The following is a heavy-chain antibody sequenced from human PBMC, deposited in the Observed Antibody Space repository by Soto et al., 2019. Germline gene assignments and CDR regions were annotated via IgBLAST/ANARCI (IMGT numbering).Heavy chain of an antibody. CDR3: ARGGSKAYGMAV. V-gene: IGHV1-8*01. CDR2: MNPNSGNT. J-gene: IGHJ6*02. Sequence: ASVKVSCKASGYTFTSYDINWVRQATGQGLEWMGWMNPNSGNTGYAQKFQGRVTMTRNSSISTAYMELSSLRSEDTAVDYCARGGSKAYGMAVWGQGTTVTVSS. CDR1: GYTFTSYD.